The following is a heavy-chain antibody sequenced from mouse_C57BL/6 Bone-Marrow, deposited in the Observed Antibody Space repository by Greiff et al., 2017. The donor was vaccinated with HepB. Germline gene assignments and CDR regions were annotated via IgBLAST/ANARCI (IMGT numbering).Heavy chain of an antibody. CDR2: IRSKSNNYAT. CDR1: GFSFNTYA. Sequence: EVKLVESGGGLVQPKGSLKLSCAASGFSFNTYAMNWVRQAPGKGLEWVARIRSKSNNYATYYADTVKDRFTISRDDSESMLYLQMNNLKADDTAMYYCVRVYYGIKGYAMDYWGQGTSVTVSS. CDR3: VRVYYGIKGYAMDY. V-gene: IGHV10-1*01. D-gene: IGHD2-1*01. J-gene: IGHJ4*01.